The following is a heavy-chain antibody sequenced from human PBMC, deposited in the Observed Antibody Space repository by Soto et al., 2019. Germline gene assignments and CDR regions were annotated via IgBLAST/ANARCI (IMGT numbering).Heavy chain of an antibody. CDR1: GYTFTYRY. CDR2: ITPFNGNT. V-gene: IGHV1-45*02. Sequence: SVKVCCKASGYTFTYRYLHWVRQAPGQALEWMGWITPFNGNTNYAQKFQDRVTITKDRSMSTAYMELSSLRSEDTAMYYCARSHRSSSPRDAFDIWGQGTMVTVSS. J-gene: IGHJ3*02. D-gene: IGHD6-6*01. CDR3: ARSHRSSSPRDAFDI.